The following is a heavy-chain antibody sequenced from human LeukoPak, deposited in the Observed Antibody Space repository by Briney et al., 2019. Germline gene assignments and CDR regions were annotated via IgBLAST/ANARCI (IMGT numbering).Heavy chain of an antibody. V-gene: IGHV4-59*12. CDR3: ARDPSIAARWYFDL. Sequence: PSETLSLTCTVSGGSISSYYWSWIRQPPGKGLECIWRIYHSGSTYYNPSLKSRVTISVDTSKNQFSLKLSSVTAADTAVYYCARDPSIAARWYFDLWGSGTLVTVSS. CDR2: IYHSGST. D-gene: IGHD6-6*01. CDR1: GGSISSYY. J-gene: IGHJ2*01.